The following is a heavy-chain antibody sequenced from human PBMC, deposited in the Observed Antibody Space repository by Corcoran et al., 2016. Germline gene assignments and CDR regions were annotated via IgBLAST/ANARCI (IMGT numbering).Heavy chain of an antibody. CDR2: IKSKTDGGTT. J-gene: IGHJ3*02. V-gene: IGHV3-15*01. D-gene: IGHD3-22*01. CDR3: TTAASPYYYDSSGNRNDAFDI. Sequence: EVQLVESGGGLVKPGGSLRLSCAASGFTFSNAWMSWVRQAPGKGLEWVGRIKSKTDGGTTDYAAPVKGRFTISRDDSKNTLYLQMNSLKTEDTAVYYETTAASPYYYDSSGNRNDAFDIWGQGTMVTVSS. CDR1: GFTFSNAW.